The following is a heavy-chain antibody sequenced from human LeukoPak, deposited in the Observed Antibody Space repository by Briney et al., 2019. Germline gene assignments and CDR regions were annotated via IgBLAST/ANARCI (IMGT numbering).Heavy chain of an antibody. Sequence: SETLSLTCTVSGGSISSGGYYWSWIRQPPGKGLEWIGYIYHSGSTYYNPSLKSRVTISVDRSKNQFSLKLSSVTAADTAVYYCARHSMVRGVIDRTFDYWGQGTLVTVSS. V-gene: IGHV4-30-2*01. CDR3: ARHSMVRGVIDRTFDY. CDR1: GGSISSGGYY. CDR2: IYHSGST. D-gene: IGHD3-10*01. J-gene: IGHJ4*02.